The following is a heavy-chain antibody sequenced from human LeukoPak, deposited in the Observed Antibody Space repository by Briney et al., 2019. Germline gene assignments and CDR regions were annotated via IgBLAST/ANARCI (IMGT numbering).Heavy chain of an antibody. Sequence: GGSLRLSCAASGFTVSSNYMSWVRQAPGQGLEWVSVIYSGGSTYYADSVKGRFTISRDNSKNTLYLQMNSLRAEDTAVYYCASPGGDGSGSYYNGVFDPWGPATLFTVSS. J-gene: IGHJ5*02. V-gene: IGHV3-53*01. CDR3: ASPGGDGSGSYYNGVFDP. CDR1: GFTVSSNY. CDR2: IYSGGST. D-gene: IGHD3-10*01.